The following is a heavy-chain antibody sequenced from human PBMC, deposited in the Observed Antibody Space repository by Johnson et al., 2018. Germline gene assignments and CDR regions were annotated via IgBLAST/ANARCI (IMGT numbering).Heavy chain of an antibody. D-gene: IGHD1-26*01. J-gene: IGHJ1*01. V-gene: IGHV3-30-3*01. CDR1: GFTFSSYA. CDR2: ISYEGSNK. CDR3: ARDHSGSYYEYLQH. Sequence: QVQLVESGGGVVQPGRSLRLSCAASGFTFSSYAMHWVRQAPGKGLEGVAVISYEGSNKYYADSVKGRFTISRDNSKNTLYLQMNSLRAEDTAVYYCARDHSGSYYEYLQHWGQGTLVTVSS.